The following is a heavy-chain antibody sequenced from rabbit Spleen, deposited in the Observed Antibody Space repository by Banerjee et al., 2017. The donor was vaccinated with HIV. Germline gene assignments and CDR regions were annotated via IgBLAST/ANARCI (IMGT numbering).Heavy chain of an antibody. D-gene: IGHD1-1*01. CDR3: ARDLPGVIGWNFNL. V-gene: IGHV1S45*01. J-gene: IGHJ4*01. Sequence: QQQLEESGGGLVRPGASLTLTCKASGFRFSFHDDYVMCWVRQAPGKGLEWIACINTYTAKSVYATWAKGPFTISKTSSTTVTLQMTSLTGADTATYFCARDLPGVIGWNFNLWGQGTLVTVS. CDR1: GFRFSFHDDYV. CDR2: INTYTAKS.